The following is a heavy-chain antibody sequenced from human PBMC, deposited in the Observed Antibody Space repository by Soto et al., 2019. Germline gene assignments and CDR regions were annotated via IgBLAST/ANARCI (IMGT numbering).Heavy chain of an antibody. D-gene: IGHD5-18*01. CDR1: GGSISRYY. CDR2: IYYSGST. V-gene: IGHV4-59*01. CDR3: ARDYGYSYGSPYYYYGMDV. Sequence: PSETLSLTCTVSGGSISRYYWRWIRKPPGKGLEWIGYIYYSGSTNYNPSLKSRVTISVDTSKNQFSLKLSSVTAADTAVYYCARDYGYSYGSPYYYYGMDVWGQGTTVTVSS. J-gene: IGHJ6*02.